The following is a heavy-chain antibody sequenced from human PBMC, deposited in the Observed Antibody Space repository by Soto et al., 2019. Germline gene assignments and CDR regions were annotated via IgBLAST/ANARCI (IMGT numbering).Heavy chain of an antibody. CDR2: IYYTGST. J-gene: IGHJ4*02. Sequence: QVQLQESGPGLVKPSQTLSLTCTVSGGDISSGGFYWNWLRQHPGQGLEWIGYIYYTGSTYYNPSLETRGTISGDTSGNQFTLKLSSVTAADTAVYYCARGHLTGWSTCDDWGQGTLVTVSS. CDR3: ARGHLTGWSTCDD. V-gene: IGHV4-31*03. D-gene: IGHD2-15*01. CDR1: GGDISSGGFY.